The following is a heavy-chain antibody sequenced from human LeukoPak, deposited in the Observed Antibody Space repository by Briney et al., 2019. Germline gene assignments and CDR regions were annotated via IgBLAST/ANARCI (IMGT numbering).Heavy chain of an antibody. CDR1: GFTFSSYW. Sequence: PGGSLRLSCAASGFTFSSYWMSWVRQAPGKGLEWVANIKQDGSEEYYVDSVKGRFTISRDNAKNSLYLQMNSLRAEDTAVYYCARDRGGYSSSWGPGTFDYWGQGTLVTVSS. CDR2: IKQDGSEE. D-gene: IGHD6-13*01. V-gene: IGHV3-7*01. J-gene: IGHJ4*02. CDR3: ARDRGGYSSSWGPGTFDY.